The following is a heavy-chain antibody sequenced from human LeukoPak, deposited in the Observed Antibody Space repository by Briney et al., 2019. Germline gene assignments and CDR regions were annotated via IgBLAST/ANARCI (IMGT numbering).Heavy chain of an antibody. CDR3: ARGIAATNYMDV. V-gene: IGHV3-30-3*01. Sequence: GGSLRLSCAASRFTFSSYTMHWVRQAPGKGLEWVAVISYDGSNKYYADSVKGRFTISRDNSKSTLFLQMNSPSAEDTAVYYCARGIAATNYMDVWGKGTTVTVSS. CDR2: ISYDGSNK. J-gene: IGHJ6*03. D-gene: IGHD6-13*01. CDR1: RFTFSSYT.